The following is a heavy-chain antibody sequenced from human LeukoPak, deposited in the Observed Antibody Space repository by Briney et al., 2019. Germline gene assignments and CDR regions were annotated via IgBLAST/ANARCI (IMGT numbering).Heavy chain of an antibody. Sequence: PGGSLRLSCAASGFTFSSYWMSWIRQPPGKGLEWIGYFYYSGSTNYNPSLKSRVTMSVDTSKNHFSLKLSSVTAADTAVYYCARRLKGAGNTRDPWFDPWGQGTLVTVSS. D-gene: IGHD5-24*01. CDR2: FYYSGST. CDR1: GFTFSSYW. V-gene: IGHV4-59*08. CDR3: ARRLKGAGNTRDPWFDP. J-gene: IGHJ5*02.